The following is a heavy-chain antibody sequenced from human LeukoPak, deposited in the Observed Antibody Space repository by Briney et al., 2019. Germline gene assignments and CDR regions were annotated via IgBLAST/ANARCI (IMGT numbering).Heavy chain of an antibody. Sequence: SQTLPLTCTVSGGSISSGGYYWSWIRQHPGKGLEWIGYIYYSGSTYYNPSLKSRVTISVDTSKNQFSLKLSSVTAADTAVYYCAREGVVAFDIWGQGTMVTVSS. CDR2: IYYSGST. CDR3: AREGVVAFDI. D-gene: IGHD2-15*01. V-gene: IGHV4-31*03. CDR1: GGSISSGGYY. J-gene: IGHJ3*02.